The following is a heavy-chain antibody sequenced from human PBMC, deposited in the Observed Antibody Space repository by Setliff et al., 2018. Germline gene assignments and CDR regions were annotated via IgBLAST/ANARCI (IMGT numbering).Heavy chain of an antibody. CDR3: VRDRTAYSYGLDV. Sequence: SETLSLTCTVSGGSISPYFWSWIRQPPGKGLEWIGYIYHNGNTNFNPSLKTRVTMSVDTSKNQFALNLRSVTAADAAVYYCVRDRTAYSYGLDVWGQGTTVTV. CDR2: IYHNGNT. J-gene: IGHJ6*02. V-gene: IGHV4-59*01. CDR1: GGSISPYF. D-gene: IGHD5-18*01.